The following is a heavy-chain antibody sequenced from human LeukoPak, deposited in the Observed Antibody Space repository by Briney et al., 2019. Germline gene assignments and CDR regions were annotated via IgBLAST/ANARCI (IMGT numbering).Heavy chain of an antibody. V-gene: IGHV3-30*04. J-gene: IGHJ6*02. CDR1: GFTFSSYA. CDR3: AREEITMIVPPRDAMDV. CDR2: ISNGGSNK. D-gene: IGHD3-22*01. Sequence: AGSMRLSRAASGFTFSSYAMHWVRQAAGRGREWVAVISNGGSNKYYADSVQSRFTISRDNSKNTLYLQMNSLRAEDTAVYYCAREEITMIVPPRDAMDVWGQGTTVTVSS.